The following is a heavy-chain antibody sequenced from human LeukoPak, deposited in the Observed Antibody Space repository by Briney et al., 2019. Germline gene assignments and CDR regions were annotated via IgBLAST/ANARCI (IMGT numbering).Heavy chain of an antibody. CDR3: AKSVAIYFYYGLDV. J-gene: IGHJ6*02. Sequence: TGGSLRLSCAASGLTFSSYTISWVRQTPGKGLEWVSAVSGSGGSTYYADSVKGRFTISRDNSKNTLFLQMNSLRAEDTAPYYCAKSVAIYFYYGLDVWGQGTTVTVSS. D-gene: IGHD3-3*01. CDR2: VSGSGGST. V-gene: IGHV3-23*01. CDR1: GLTFSSYT.